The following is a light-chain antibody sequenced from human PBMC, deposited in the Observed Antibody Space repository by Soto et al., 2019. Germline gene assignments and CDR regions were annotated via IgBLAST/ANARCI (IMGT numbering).Light chain of an antibody. J-gene: IGLJ2*01. CDR3: CSYAGSYTHVV. Sequence: QSALTQPRSVSGSPGQSVTISCTGTSSHVGGYNFVSWYQQHPGKAPKLMIFDVNERPSGVPDRFSGSKSGNTASLTISGLQAEDEADYYCCSYAGSYTHVVFGGGTKLTVL. CDR2: DVN. V-gene: IGLV2-11*01. CDR1: SSHVGGYNF.